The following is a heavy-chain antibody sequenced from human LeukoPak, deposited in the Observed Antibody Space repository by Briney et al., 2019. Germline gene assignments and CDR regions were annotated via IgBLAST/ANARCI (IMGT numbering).Heavy chain of an antibody. CDR2: LYTSGSI. CDR1: GASISNYY. D-gene: IGHD2-15*01. V-gene: IGHV4-4*07. J-gene: IGHJ3*02. CDR3: ARGRYCSADICSGGDAFDI. Sequence: SEALSLTCTVSGASISNYYWSWIRQPAGKGLEWIGRLYTSGSINFNPSLKSRITMSVDTSKNQFSLRLSSVTAADTAVYYCARGRYCSADICSGGDAFDIWGQGTMVSVSS.